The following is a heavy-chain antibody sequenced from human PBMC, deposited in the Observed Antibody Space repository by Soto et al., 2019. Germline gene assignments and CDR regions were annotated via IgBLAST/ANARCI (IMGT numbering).Heavy chain of an antibody. V-gene: IGHV3-48*02. Sequence: EVQLEESGGGLVQRGGSLRLSCAASGFTFSPYSMNWVRQAPGKGLEWVSYISGSGKTIYYADSVKGRFTVSRDNAKNSLYLQMKSLRDEDTGVYSCARAVSGTSPFDYWGQGSLVTVSS. J-gene: IGHJ4*02. CDR3: ARAVSGTSPFDY. D-gene: IGHD6-13*01. CDR1: GFTFSPYS. CDR2: ISGSGKTI.